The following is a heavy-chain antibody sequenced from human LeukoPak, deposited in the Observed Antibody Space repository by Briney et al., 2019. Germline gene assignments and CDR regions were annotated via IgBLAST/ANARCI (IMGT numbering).Heavy chain of an antibody. V-gene: IGHV1-69*05. J-gene: IGHJ4*02. Sequence: SSVKVSCKASGGTFSSYAISWVRQAPGQGLEWMGGIIPIFGTANYAQKFQGRVTITTDESTSAAYMELSSLRSEDTAVYYCARERGGDYYDSSGYPLDYWGQGTLVTVSS. CDR2: IIPIFGTA. D-gene: IGHD3-22*01. CDR1: GGTFSSYA. CDR3: ARERGGDYYDSSGYPLDY.